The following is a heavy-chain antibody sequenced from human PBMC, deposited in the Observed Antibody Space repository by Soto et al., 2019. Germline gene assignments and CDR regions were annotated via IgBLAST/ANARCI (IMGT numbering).Heavy chain of an antibody. V-gene: IGHV1-3*01. J-gene: IGHJ4*02. CDR1: GYTFTNYA. CDR3: ARGDYYDIHDY. D-gene: IGHD3-22*01. Sequence: QVQLVQSGAEVKKPGPSVKVSCKASGYTFTNYAMHWVRQAPGQRLEWMGWINAGNGNTKYSQKFQGRVTITRDTAASTAYMEVSSLRSEDTAVYYCARGDYYDIHDYWGQGTLVTVSS. CDR2: INAGNGNT.